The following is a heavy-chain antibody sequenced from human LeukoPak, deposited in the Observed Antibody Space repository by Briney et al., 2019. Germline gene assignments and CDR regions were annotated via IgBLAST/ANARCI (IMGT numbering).Heavy chain of an antibody. CDR1: GYTFTSYY. CDR3: ARDQYDTWSRRGNFDS. J-gene: IGHJ4*02. CDR2: INPSGGST. V-gene: IGHV1-46*01. Sequence: ASVKVSCKASGYTFTSYYMHWVRQAPGQGLEWMGIINPSGGSTSYAQKFQGRVTMTRDTSTSTVYMELSSLRSEDTAVFYCARDQYDTWSRRGNFDSWGQGTLVIVSS. D-gene: IGHD3-3*01.